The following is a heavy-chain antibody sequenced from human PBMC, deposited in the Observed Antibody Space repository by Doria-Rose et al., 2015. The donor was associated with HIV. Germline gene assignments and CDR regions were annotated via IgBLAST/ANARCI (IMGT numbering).Heavy chain of an antibody. CDR2: IFSDDER. CDR1: GVSLSSPGMG. CDR3: ARIKSSRWYHKYYFDF. V-gene: IGHV2-26*01. D-gene: IGHD6-13*01. Sequence: QVTLKESGPVLVKPTETLTLTCTVSGVSLSSPGMGVSWIRQPPGKALEWLANIFSDDERSYKTSLKSRLPIARGTSKSQVVLTMPDMDPVDTATYYCARIKSSRWYHKYYFDFWGQGTLVIVSA. J-gene: IGHJ4*02.